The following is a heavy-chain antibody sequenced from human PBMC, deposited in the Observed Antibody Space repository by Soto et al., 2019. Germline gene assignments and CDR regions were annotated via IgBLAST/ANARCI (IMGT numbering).Heavy chain of an antibody. D-gene: IGHD3-16*01. V-gene: IGHV2-5*02. CDR1: GFSLDTWGVG. Sequence: QITLKESGPTLVRPTQTLTLTCTVSGFSLDTWGVGVGWVRQPPGKAPGWLALIYWDDDKRYSPSLKNRLTITKDTSKNQVVLTVTNMDPVDTVTYYCARALGSWGSYYFDHWGQGTLVTVSS. CDR2: IYWDDDK. CDR3: ARALGSWGSYYFDH. J-gene: IGHJ4*02.